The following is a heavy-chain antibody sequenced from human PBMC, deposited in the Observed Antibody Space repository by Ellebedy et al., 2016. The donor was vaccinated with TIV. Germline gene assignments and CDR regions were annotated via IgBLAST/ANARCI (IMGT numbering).Heavy chain of an antibody. J-gene: IGHJ6*02. CDR2: ISGSGGST. Sequence: GESLKISXAASGFTFSSYAMSWVRQAPGKGLEWVSAISGSGGSTYYADSVKGRFTISRDNSKNTLYLQMNSLRAEDTAVYYCAKVIGGSYYSYYGMDVWGQGTTVTVSS. CDR1: GFTFSSYA. V-gene: IGHV3-23*01. CDR3: AKVIGGSYYSYYGMDV. D-gene: IGHD1-26*01.